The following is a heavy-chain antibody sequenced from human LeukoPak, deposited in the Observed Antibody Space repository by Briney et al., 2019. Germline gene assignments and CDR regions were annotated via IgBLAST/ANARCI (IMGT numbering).Heavy chain of an antibody. V-gene: IGHV4-59*01. D-gene: IGHD6-13*01. J-gene: IGHJ4*02. CDR3: ATASSIAAALFDY. CDR1: GGSISSYY. CDR2: IYYSGST. Sequence: PSETLSLTCTVSGGSISSYYWSWIRQPPGKGLEWIGYIYYSGSTNYNPSLKSRVTISVDTSKNQFSLKLSSVTAADTAVYYCATASSIAAALFDYWGQGTLVTVSA.